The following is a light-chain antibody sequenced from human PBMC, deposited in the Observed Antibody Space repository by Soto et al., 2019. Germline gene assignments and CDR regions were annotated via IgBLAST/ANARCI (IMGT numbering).Light chain of an antibody. CDR3: QQYKNWPPLT. CDR2: GAF. J-gene: IGKJ4*01. Sequence: EIVMTQSPATLSVSPGETAILSCRASQSVSYNLAWYQQKPGQGPRLLIYGAFTRATGIPARFSGSGSGTEFTLIISSLQSEDFAVYYCQQYKNWPPLTFGGGTKVEIK. CDR1: QSVSYN. V-gene: IGKV3-15*01.